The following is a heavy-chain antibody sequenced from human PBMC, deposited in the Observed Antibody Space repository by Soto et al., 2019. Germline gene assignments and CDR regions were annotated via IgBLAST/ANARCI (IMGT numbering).Heavy chain of an antibody. Sequence: ASVKVSCKASGGTFSSYAISWVRQAPGQGLEWMGGIIPIFGTANYAQKFQGRVTITADESTSTAYMELSSLRSEDTAVYYCARGGLGITFGGVIVNAGAFDIWGQGTMVTVSS. CDR2: IIPIFGTA. J-gene: IGHJ3*02. CDR1: GGTFSSYA. V-gene: IGHV1-69*13. CDR3: ARGGLGITFGGVIVNAGAFDI. D-gene: IGHD3-16*02.